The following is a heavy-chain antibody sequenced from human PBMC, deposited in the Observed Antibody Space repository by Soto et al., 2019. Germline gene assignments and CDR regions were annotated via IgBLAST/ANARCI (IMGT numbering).Heavy chain of an antibody. J-gene: IGHJ6*03. CDR1: GFTFSSYT. CDR2: ISSSSSYK. V-gene: IGHV3-21*01. D-gene: IGHD2-15*01. CDR3: ARDPSVVAAPYMDA. Sequence: GGFLRLSCAASGFTFSSYTMNWVRQAPGKGLEWVSSISSSSSYKYYADSVKGRFTISRDNAKNTLYLQMNSLRAEDTAVYYCARDPSVVAAPYMDALGKGTTVNV.